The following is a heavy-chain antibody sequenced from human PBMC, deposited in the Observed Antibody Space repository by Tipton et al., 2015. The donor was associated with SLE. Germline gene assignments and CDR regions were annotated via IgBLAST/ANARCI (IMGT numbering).Heavy chain of an antibody. Sequence: SLRLSCAASGFTFSTYALHWVRQAPGKGLEWVAVISFDGDIKVYADSVKGRFTISRDNSKNILYLQMNSLKTEDTAVYYCTRPSWDGAFDIWGQGTMVTVSS. CDR2: ISFDGDIK. CDR3: TRPSWDGAFDI. CDR1: GFTFSTYA. V-gene: IGHV3-30-3*01. J-gene: IGHJ3*02. D-gene: IGHD1-26*01.